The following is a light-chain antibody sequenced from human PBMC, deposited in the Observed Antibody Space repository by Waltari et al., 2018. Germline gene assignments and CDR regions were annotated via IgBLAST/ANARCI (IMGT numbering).Light chain of an antibody. J-gene: IGLJ3*02. CDR1: NSDIGGYNF. V-gene: IGLV2-14*03. CDR2: DVT. Sequence: QSALTQPASVSGSPGQSITISCTGTNSDIGGYNFVSWYQQHPAKAPKLMIFDVTNRPSGVSDRFSGSTSANTASLTISGLQADDEAVYYCSSYTSNSTLGVFGGGTRLTVL. CDR3: SSYTSNSTLGV.